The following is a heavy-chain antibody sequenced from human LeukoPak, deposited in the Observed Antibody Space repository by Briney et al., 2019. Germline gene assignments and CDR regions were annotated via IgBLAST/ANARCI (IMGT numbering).Heavy chain of an antibody. D-gene: IGHD3-22*01. V-gene: IGHV3-7*01. J-gene: IGHJ4*02. CDR1: GFTFSSYW. Sequence: GGSLRLSCAASGFTFSSYWISWVRQAPGKGLEWVANIKQYGSEKYYVDSVKGRFTISRDNAKNSLYLQMNSLRAEDTAVYYCARVFTMIVVDRTYYFDYWGQGTLVTVSS. CDR2: IKQYGSEK. CDR3: ARVFTMIVVDRTYYFDY.